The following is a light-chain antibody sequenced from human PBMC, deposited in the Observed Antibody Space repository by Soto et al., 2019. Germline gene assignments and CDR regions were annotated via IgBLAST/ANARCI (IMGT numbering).Light chain of an antibody. V-gene: IGLV3-21*04. CDR2: YDS. J-gene: IGLJ2*01. CDR3: QVWDSSSDRVV. Sequence: SYELTQPPSVSVAPGKTARITCGGDNIGSKSVHWYQQKPGQAPVLVISYDSDRPSGIPDRFSGSKSGNTATLTISRVEAGDEADYYCQVWDSSSDRVVFGGGTKVTVL. CDR1: NIGSKS.